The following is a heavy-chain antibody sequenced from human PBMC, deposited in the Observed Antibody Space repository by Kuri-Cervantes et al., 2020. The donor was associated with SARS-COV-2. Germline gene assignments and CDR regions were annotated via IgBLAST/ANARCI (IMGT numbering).Heavy chain of an antibody. Sequence: ESLRLSCTVSGGSISSSSYYWGWIRQPPGKGLEWIGSIYYSGSTYYNPSLKSRVTISVDTSKNQFSLKLSSVTAADTAVYYCARFFDYWGQGTLVTVSS. V-gene: IGHV4-39*07. CDR1: GGSISSSSYY. CDR2: IYYSGST. CDR3: ARFFDY. J-gene: IGHJ4*02.